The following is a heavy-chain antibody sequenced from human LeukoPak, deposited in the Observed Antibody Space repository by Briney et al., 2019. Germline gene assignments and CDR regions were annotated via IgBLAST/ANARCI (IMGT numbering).Heavy chain of an antibody. CDR1: GFTFSSYE. CDR2: ISSSGSTK. V-gene: IGHV3-48*03. Sequence: GGSLRLSCAASGFTFSSYEMNWVRQAPGKGLERVSYISSSGSTKYYADSVKGRFTISRDNAKNSLYLQINSLRAEDTAVYYCARKDYGGYAYYYYGLDVWGKGTTVTVSS. J-gene: IGHJ6*04. CDR3: ARKDYGGYAYYYYGLDV. D-gene: IGHD5-12*01.